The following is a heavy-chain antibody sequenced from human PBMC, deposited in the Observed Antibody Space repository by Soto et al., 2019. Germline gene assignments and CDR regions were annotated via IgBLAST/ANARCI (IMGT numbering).Heavy chain of an antibody. V-gene: IGHV1-69*13. D-gene: IGHD3-3*01. CDR2: IIPIFGTA. Sequence: ASVKVSCKASGGTFSSYAISWVRQAPGQGLEWMGGIIPIFGTANYAQKFQGRVTITADESTSTAYMELSSLRSEDTAVYYCAREGSYYDFWSGTLPSTPGASNGMDVWGQGTTVTVSS. CDR1: GGTFSSYA. CDR3: AREGSYYDFWSGTLPSTPGASNGMDV. J-gene: IGHJ6*02.